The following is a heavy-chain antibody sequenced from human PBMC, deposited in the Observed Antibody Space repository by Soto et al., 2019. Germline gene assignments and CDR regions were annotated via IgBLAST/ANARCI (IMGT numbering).Heavy chain of an antibody. CDR3: AKEMYPRTVLDSSSPWGDY. J-gene: IGHJ4*02. V-gene: IGHV3-30*18. CDR1: GFTFSDYG. D-gene: IGHD6-6*01. CDR2: MSYDVSHK. Sequence: PGGPLRLSCEVSGFTFSDYGMHWVRQAPGKGLAWVAVMSYDVSHKYYADSVKGRFTISRDLTGNTLFLQMNSLRLEDTAVYFCAKEMYPRTVLDSSSPWGDYWGQGTLVTVSS.